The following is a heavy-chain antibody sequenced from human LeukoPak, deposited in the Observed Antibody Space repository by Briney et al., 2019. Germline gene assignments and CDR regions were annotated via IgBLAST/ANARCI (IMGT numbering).Heavy chain of an antibody. J-gene: IGHJ4*02. V-gene: IGHV4-31*03. CDR2: IYYSGST. Sequence: SQTVSLTCTVSGGSISSGGYYWSWIRQHPGKGLEWIGYIYYSGSTYYNPSLKSRVTISVDTSKNQFSLKLSSVTAADTAVYYCARVGTRYSSGWFDYWGQGTLVTVSS. CDR1: GGSISSGGYY. CDR3: ARVGTRYSSGWFDY. D-gene: IGHD6-19*01.